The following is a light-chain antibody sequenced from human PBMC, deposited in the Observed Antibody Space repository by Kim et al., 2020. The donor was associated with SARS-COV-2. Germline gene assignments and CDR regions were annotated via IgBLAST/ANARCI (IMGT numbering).Light chain of an antibody. CDR3: CSYAGSYTEV. CDR1: SSDVCGYNY. J-gene: IGLJ2*01. CDR2: DVS. Sequence: GQSVTISCTGTSSDVCGYNYVSWYQQHPGKAPKLMIYDVSKRPSGVPDRFSGSKSGNTASLTISGLQGEDEADYYCCSYAGSYTEVFGGGTQLTVL. V-gene: IGLV2-11*01.